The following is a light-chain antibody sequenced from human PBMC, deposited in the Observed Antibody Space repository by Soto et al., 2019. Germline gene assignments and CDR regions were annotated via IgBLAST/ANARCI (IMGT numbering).Light chain of an antibody. Sequence: EIVMMQSPATLSVSPGESATLSCRASQSVSRNLAWYQQKPGQAPRLLIYGASTRATGIPARFSGSGSGTEFTLTISSLQSEDFAVYYCQQYNNWPPLTFGGGTKVEIK. CDR3: QQYNNWPPLT. J-gene: IGKJ4*01. CDR1: QSVSRN. V-gene: IGKV3-15*01. CDR2: GAS.